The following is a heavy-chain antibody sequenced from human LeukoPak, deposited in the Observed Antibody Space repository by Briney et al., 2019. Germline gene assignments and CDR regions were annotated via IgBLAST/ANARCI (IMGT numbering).Heavy chain of an antibody. V-gene: IGHV3-21*01. Sequence: GGSLRLPCAASGFTFSSYSMNWVRQAPGKGLEWVSSISSSSSYIYYADSVKGRFTISRDNAKNSLYLQMNSLRAEDTAVYYCAKSVDYGDYRLDYWGQGTLVTVSS. CDR1: GFTFSSYS. D-gene: IGHD4-17*01. J-gene: IGHJ4*02. CDR3: AKSVDYGDYRLDY. CDR2: ISSSSSYI.